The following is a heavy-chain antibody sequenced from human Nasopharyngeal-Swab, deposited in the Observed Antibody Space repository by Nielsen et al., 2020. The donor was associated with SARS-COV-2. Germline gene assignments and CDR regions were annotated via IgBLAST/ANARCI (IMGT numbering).Heavy chain of an antibody. CDR3: ARQDVSGSYRFMVY. CDR1: GGSIVTYY. CDR2: IYYTGST. D-gene: IGHD3-16*02. Sequence: SETLSLTCTVSGGSIVTYYWSWIRQPPGKGLEWIGYIYYTGSTMYNPSLKGRVTLSVDTSENQFSLRLTSVTAADSAVYYCARQDVSGSYRFMVYWGQGTLVTVSS. V-gene: IGHV4-59*08. J-gene: IGHJ4*02.